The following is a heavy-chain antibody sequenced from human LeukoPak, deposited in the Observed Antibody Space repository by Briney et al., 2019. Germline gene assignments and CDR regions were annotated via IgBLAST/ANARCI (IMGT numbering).Heavy chain of an antibody. V-gene: IGHV3-30*02. D-gene: IGHD1-26*01. CDR2: IRYDGSNK. CDR1: GFTFNTYS. Sequence: PGGSLRLSCVASGFTFNTYSMHWVRQAPGKGLEWVAFIRYDGSNKYYADSVKGRFTISRDNSKNTLYLQMNSLRAEDTAVYYCAKVSPIERKIDYWGQGTLVTVSS. CDR3: AKVSPIERKIDY. J-gene: IGHJ4*02.